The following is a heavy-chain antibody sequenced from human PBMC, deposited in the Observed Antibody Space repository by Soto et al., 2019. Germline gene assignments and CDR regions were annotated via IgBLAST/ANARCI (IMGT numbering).Heavy chain of an antibody. D-gene: IGHD3-10*01. V-gene: IGHV1-18*01. CDR1: GYTFTSYG. CDR3: ARDLRAYITMVRGPTGMEV. J-gene: IGHJ6*04. CDR2: ISAYNGNT. Sequence: QVQLVQSGAEVKKPGASVKVSCKASGYTFTSYGISWVRQAPGQGLEWMGWISAYNGNTNYAQKLQGRVTMTTDTSTSTAYMELRSLRSDDTAVYYCARDLRAYITMVRGPTGMEVWGKGTTVTVSS.